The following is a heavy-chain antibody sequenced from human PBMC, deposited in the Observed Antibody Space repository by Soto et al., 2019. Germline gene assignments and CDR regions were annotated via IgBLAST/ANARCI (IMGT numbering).Heavy chain of an antibody. Sequence: SETLSLTCAVYCGSFSGYYWNWIRQPPGKGLEWIGEIDHSGYTNYNPSLKSRVTISVDTSKNQFPLRLTSVTAADTAVYYCARVRDWFDPWGQGTLVTVSS. CDR3: ARVRDWFDP. CDR1: CGSFSGYY. J-gene: IGHJ5*02. D-gene: IGHD3-3*01. CDR2: IDHSGYT. V-gene: IGHV4-34*01.